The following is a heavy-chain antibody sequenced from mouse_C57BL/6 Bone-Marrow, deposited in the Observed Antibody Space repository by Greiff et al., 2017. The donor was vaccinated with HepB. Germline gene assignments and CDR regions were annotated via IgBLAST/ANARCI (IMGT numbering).Heavy chain of an antibody. CDR1: GYSFTGYF. CDR3: ARWRDYYGSSYGYFDV. D-gene: IGHD1-1*01. CDR2: INPYNGDT. V-gene: IGHV1-20*01. J-gene: IGHJ1*03. Sequence: EVKVVESGPELVKPGDSVKISCKASGYSFTGYFMNWVMQSHGKSLEWIGRINPYNGDTFYNQKFKGKATLTVDKSSSTAHMELRSLTSEDSAVYYCARWRDYYGSSYGYFDVWGTGTTVTVSS.